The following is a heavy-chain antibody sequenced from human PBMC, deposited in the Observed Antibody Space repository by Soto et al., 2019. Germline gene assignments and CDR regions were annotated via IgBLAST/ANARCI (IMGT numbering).Heavy chain of an antibody. Sequence: SETLSLTCTVSGSSISSYYWSWIRQPAGKGLEWIGRIYTSGSTNYNPSLKSRVTMSVDTSKNQFSLKLSSVTAADTAVYYCARDGYYDFWSGYYPDNWFDPWGQGTLVTVSS. V-gene: IGHV4-4*07. D-gene: IGHD3-3*01. J-gene: IGHJ5*02. CDR3: ARDGYYDFWSGYYPDNWFDP. CDR2: IYTSGST. CDR1: GSSISSYY.